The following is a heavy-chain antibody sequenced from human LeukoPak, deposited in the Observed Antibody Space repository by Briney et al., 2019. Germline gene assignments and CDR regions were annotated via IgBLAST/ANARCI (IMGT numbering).Heavy chain of an antibody. J-gene: IGHJ6*03. CDR3: ANRPYSSGWSAPNYYMDV. V-gene: IGHV3-23*01. D-gene: IGHD6-19*01. Sequence: GGSLRLSCAASGFTFSSYGMSWVRQAPGKGLEWVSAISTGGGSTYYADSVKGRFTISRDNSKNTLYLQMNSLRAEDTAVYYCANRPYSSGWSAPNYYMDVWGKGTTVTISS. CDR2: ISTGGGST. CDR1: GFTFSSYG.